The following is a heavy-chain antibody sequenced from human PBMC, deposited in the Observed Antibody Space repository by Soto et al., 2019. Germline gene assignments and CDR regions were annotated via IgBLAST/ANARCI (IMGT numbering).Heavy chain of an antibody. Sequence: EVQLVESGGGLVQPGGSLRLSCAASGFTFSSYWMSWVRQAPGKGLEWVANIKQAGSEKYYVDSVKGRFTISRDNAKNSLYLQMTSLRAEDTDVYYCARDRAGTYKPEGYGMDVWGQGTTVTVSS. D-gene: IGHD6-13*01. J-gene: IGHJ6*02. V-gene: IGHV3-7*01. CDR2: IKQAGSEK. CDR3: ARDRAGTYKPEGYGMDV. CDR1: GFTFSSYW.